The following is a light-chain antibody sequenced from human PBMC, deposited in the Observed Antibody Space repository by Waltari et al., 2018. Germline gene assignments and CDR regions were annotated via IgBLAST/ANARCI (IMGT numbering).Light chain of an antibody. J-gene: IGKJ1*01. CDR2: DAS. V-gene: IGKV3-11*01. Sequence: EIVLTQSPATLSLSPVERATISCRASQSVSSYLAWYQQNPGQAPRLLIYDASNRATGIPARFSGSGSGTDFTLTISSLEPEDFAVYYCQQRSNWPPWTFGQGTKVEIK. CDR3: QQRSNWPPWT. CDR1: QSVSSY.